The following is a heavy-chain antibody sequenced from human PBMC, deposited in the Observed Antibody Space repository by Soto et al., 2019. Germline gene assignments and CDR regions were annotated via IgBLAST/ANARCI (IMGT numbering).Heavy chain of an antibody. CDR3: ARGGYCSSTSCYRGMDV. CDR2: IIPIFGTA. Sequence: SVKVSCKASGGTFSSYAISWVRQAPGRGLEWMGGIIPIFGTANYAQKFQGRVTITADESTSTAYMELSSLRSEDTAVYYCARGGYCSSTSCYRGMDVWGQGTTVTVSS. J-gene: IGHJ6*02. CDR1: GGTFSSYA. D-gene: IGHD2-2*02. V-gene: IGHV1-69*13.